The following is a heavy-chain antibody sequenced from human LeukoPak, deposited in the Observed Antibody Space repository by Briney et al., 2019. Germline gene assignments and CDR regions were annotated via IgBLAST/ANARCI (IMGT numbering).Heavy chain of an antibody. D-gene: IGHD3-3*01. CDR3: AKGSGAYGHPTSPLFDF. V-gene: IGHV3-30*18. CDR1: RFSFNYYG. CDR2: VSADGSER. J-gene: IGHJ4*02. Sequence: GGSLRLSCMGSRFSFNYYGMHWVRQTPGRGLEWVAVVSADGSERYYAQFVKGRFTISRDNSKNTLFLEMSSLRTEDTAVYYCAKGSGAYGHPTSPLFDFWGQGTLVTVSS.